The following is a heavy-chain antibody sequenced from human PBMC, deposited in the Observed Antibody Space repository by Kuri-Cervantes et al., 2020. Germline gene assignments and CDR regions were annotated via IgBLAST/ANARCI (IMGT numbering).Heavy chain of an antibody. Sequence: ASVKVSCKASGYTFTSYHVNWVRQAPGQRFEWMGWINAGNGNTRYSQKLQGRVTFTRDTSASTIYMELSSLKFEDTAVYYCAREVSGYMERYFDSWGQGALVTVSS. CDR1: GYTFTSYH. V-gene: IGHV1-3*01. CDR2: INAGNGNT. CDR3: AREVSGYMERYFDS. D-gene: IGHD5-12*01. J-gene: IGHJ4*02.